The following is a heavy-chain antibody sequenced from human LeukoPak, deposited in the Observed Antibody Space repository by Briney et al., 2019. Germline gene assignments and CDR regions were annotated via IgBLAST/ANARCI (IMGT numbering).Heavy chain of an antibody. CDR3: ARDLGLGNYNWFDP. CDR1: GGSISSYY. Sequence: KPSETLSLTCTVSGGSISSYYWSWIRQPAGKGLEWIGRIYTSGSTNYNPSLKSRVTMSVDTSKNQFSLKLSSVTAADTAVYYCARDLGLGNYNWFDPWGQGTLVTVSS. J-gene: IGHJ5*02. D-gene: IGHD1-7*01. CDR2: IYTSGST. V-gene: IGHV4-4*07.